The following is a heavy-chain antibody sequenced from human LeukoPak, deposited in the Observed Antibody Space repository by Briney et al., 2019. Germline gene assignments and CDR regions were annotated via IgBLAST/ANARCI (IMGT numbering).Heavy chain of an antibody. J-gene: IGHJ3*02. D-gene: IGHD6-19*01. V-gene: IGHV3-21*01. CDR3: ARARSWLVPDAFDI. CDR1: GFTFSSYS. CDR2: ISSSSSYI. Sequence: PGGSLRLSCAASGFTFSSYSMNWVRQAPGKGLEWVSSISSSSSYIYYADSVKGRFTISRDNAKNSLYLQMNSLRAEDTAVYYCARARSWLVPDAFDIWGQGTMVTVSS.